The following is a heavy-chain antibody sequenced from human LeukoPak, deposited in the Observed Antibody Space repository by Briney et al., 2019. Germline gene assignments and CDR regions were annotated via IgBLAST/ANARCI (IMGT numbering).Heavy chain of an antibody. CDR2: IKQDGSEK. CDR3: ARDRDFWSGYSSPSDY. D-gene: IGHD3-3*01. V-gene: IGHV3-7*01. Sequence: GGSLRLSCAASGFTFSSYWMSWVRQAPGKGLEWVANIKQDGSEKYYVDSVKGRFTISRDNAKNSLYLQMNSLRAEDTALYYCARDRDFWSGYSSPSDYWGHGTLVTVSS. J-gene: IGHJ4*01. CDR1: GFTFSSYW.